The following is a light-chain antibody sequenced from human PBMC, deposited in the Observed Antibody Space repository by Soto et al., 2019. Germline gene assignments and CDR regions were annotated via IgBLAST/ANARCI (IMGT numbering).Light chain of an antibody. CDR2: GAS. CDR3: QHYDGYPQT. J-gene: IGKJ5*01. CDR1: QGISNY. Sequence: DIQMTQSPSSLSASVGDRVTITCRAGQGISNYLAWFQQKPGKAPKSLIYGASSLHSGVPSRFSGSGSETHFTLTISSLQRDDFATYYCQHYDGYPQTFGQGTRLEIK. V-gene: IGKV1-16*01.